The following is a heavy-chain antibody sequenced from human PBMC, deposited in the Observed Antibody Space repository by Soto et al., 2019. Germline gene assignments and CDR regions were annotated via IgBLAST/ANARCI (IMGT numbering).Heavy chain of an antibody. CDR2: INPNSGGT. Sequence: QVQLVQSGAEVKKPGASVKVSCKASGYTFTGYYMHWVRQAPGQGLEWMGWINPNSGGTNYAQKFKGWVTMTRDTSISTAYMELSRLRSDDTAVYYCARDKAVVAANHYYYYYGMDVWGQGTTVTVSS. D-gene: IGHD2-15*01. CDR3: ARDKAVVAANHYYYYYGMDV. CDR1: GYTFTGYY. J-gene: IGHJ6*02. V-gene: IGHV1-2*04.